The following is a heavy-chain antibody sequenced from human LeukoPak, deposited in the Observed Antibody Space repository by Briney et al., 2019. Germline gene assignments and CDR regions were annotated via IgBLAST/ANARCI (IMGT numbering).Heavy chain of an antibody. CDR3: GYYYGSGSQYEYFYYYMDV. V-gene: IGHV1-69*05. Sequence: GASVKVSCKASGGTFSSYAISWVRQAPGQGLEWMGGIIPIFGTANYAQKFQGRVTTTTDESTSTAYMELSSVRSEDTAVYYCGYYYGSGSQYEYFYYYMDVWGKGTTVTVSS. CDR1: GGTFSSYA. J-gene: IGHJ6*03. D-gene: IGHD3-10*01. CDR2: IIPIFGTA.